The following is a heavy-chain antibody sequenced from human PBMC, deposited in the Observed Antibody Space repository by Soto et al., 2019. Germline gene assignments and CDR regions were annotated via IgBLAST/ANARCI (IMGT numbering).Heavy chain of an antibody. CDR1: GYTFNRYG. V-gene: IGHV1-18*01. J-gene: IGHJ6*03. Sequence: ASVKVSCKASGYTFNRYGISWVRQAPGQGLEWMGWMNPYNRNTDYAQKLQGRVTMTTNTSTSTAYMELSSLRSEDTAVYYCARVVRGADYYYYMDVWGKGTTVTVSS. CDR2: MNPYNRNT. CDR3: ARVVRGADYYYYMDV. D-gene: IGHD2-8*01.